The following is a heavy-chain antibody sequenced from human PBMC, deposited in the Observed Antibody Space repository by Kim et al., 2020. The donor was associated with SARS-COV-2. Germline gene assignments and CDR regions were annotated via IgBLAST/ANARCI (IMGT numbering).Heavy chain of an antibody. CDR1: GGSISSSSYY. CDR3: ARPPRVGNSPGAFDI. J-gene: IGHJ3*02. Sequence: SETLSLTCTVSGGSISSSSYYWGWIRQPPGKGLEWLGSIYYSGSTYYNPSLKSRVTISVDTSKNQFSMKLSSVTAADTAVYYCARPPRVGNSPGAFDIWG. CDR2: IYYSGST. V-gene: IGHV4-39*01. D-gene: IGHD1-26*01.